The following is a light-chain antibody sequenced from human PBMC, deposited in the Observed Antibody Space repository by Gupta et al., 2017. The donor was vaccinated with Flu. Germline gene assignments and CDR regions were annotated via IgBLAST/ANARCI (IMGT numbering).Light chain of an antibody. CDR2: EDI. J-gene: IGLJ3*02. CDR3: VSLDRGGNAGV. CDR1: AFPKNY. Sequence: SFDLTQPPSASVPPVPTAKITCSGDAFPKNYAYRYQLKTAQAPQLVIYEDIKRPSGIPKRFSGSTSGTGATLTIAGAQVEDEADYYCVSLDRGGNAGVFGGGTTLAVL. V-gene: IGLV3-10*01.